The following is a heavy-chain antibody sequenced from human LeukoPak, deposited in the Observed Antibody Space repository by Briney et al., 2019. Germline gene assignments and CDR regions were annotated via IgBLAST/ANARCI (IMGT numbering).Heavy chain of an antibody. CDR3: ARGGGSYPFFDY. D-gene: IGHD1-26*01. J-gene: IGHJ4*02. CDR1: GFTFSSYE. Sequence: LAGGSLRLSCAASGFTFSSYETNWVRQAPGKGLEWVSYISSSGSTIYYADSVKGRFTISRDNAKNSLYLQMNSLRAEDTAVYYCARGGGSYPFFDYWGQGTLVTVSS. V-gene: IGHV3-48*03. CDR2: ISSSGSTI.